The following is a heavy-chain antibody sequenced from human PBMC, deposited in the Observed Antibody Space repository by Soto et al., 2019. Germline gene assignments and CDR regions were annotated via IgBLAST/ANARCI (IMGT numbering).Heavy chain of an antibody. CDR2: ISTHNGNT. V-gene: IGHV1-18*04. D-gene: IGHD3-3*01. CDR3: AREGILGLFDAYDL. Sequence: GASVKVSSKPSVFTSSGISWVRQAPGQRLEWMGWISTHNGNTIYAQKFQGRVIMTMDTSTTTVYMELRSLRPDDTAVYLCAREGILGLFDAYDLWGQGTMVTVSS. J-gene: IGHJ3*01. CDR1: VFTSSG.